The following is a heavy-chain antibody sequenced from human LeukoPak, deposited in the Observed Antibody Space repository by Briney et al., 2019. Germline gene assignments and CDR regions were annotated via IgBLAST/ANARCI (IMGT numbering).Heavy chain of an antibody. D-gene: IGHD1-26*01. V-gene: IGHV3-48*04. CDR1: GFTFSSYS. Sequence: GGSLRLSCAASGFTFSSYSMNWVRKAPGKGLGWVSFISSSSSTIYYADSVKGRFTISRDNAKNSLYLQMNSLRAEDTAVYYCARDRGGSYSAIDYWGQGTLVTVSS. CDR2: ISSSSSTI. J-gene: IGHJ4*02. CDR3: ARDRGGSYSAIDY.